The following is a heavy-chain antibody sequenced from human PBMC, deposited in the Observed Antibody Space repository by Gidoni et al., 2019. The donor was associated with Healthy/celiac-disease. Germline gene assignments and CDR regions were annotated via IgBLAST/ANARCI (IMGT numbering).Heavy chain of an antibody. CDR2: IIPIFGTA. D-gene: IGHD5-12*01. Sequence: QVQLVQSGAEVKKPGSSVKVSCKASGGTFSSYAISWVRQAPGQGLEWMGGIIPIFGTANYAQKFQGRVTITADESTSTAYMELSSLRSEDTAVYYCARGRRDGYNAYYYYYYGMDVWGQGTTVTVSS. CDR3: ARGRRDGYNAYYYYYYGMDV. J-gene: IGHJ6*02. V-gene: IGHV1-69*01. CDR1: GGTFSSYA.